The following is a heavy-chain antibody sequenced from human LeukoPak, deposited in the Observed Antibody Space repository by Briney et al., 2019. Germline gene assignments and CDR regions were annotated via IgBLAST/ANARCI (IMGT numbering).Heavy chain of an antibody. D-gene: IGHD3-9*01. CDR2: ISHTEGT. V-gene: IGHV4-34*01. CDR1: GVSINDHY. Sequence: SETLSLTCGVFGVSINDHYWGWIGQSPGKGLEWIGEISHTEGTRYNPSLESRVTMSVGTSENQLSLKLIFVTAADTAVYYCARIRCGHSGSVCYNHWGLGTLVTVSS. CDR3: ARIRCGHSGSVCYNH. J-gene: IGHJ4*02.